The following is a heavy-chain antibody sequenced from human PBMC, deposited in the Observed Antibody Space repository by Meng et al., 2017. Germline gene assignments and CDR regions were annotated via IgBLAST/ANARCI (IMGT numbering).Heavy chain of an antibody. D-gene: IGHD5-24*01. V-gene: IGHV3-49*04. J-gene: IGHJ4*02. CDR2: IRSKAYGGTT. CDR3: TRDSAEMWDFDY. Sequence: GESLKISCTASGFTFGDYAMSWVHQAPGKGLEWVGFIRSKAYGGTTEYAASVEGRFTISRDDSKSIAYLQMNSLKTEDTAVYYCTRDSAEMWDFDYWGQGTLVTVSS. CDR1: GFTFGDYA.